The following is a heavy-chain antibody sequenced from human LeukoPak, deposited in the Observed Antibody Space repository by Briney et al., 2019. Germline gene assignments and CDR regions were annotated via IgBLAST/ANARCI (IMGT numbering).Heavy chain of an antibody. CDR2: INHQSGGT. J-gene: IGHJ4*02. Sequence: ASVKVSCKASGYIFTGHYMHWVRQAPGQGLEWMGWINHQSGGTNYAQKFQGRVTMTSDTSIRTAYMEVSRLRSDDTAVYYCARGRPIAAAGKGEDYWGQGTLVTVSS. CDR3: ARGRPIAAAGKGEDY. D-gene: IGHD6-13*01. V-gene: IGHV1-2*02. CDR1: GYIFTGHY.